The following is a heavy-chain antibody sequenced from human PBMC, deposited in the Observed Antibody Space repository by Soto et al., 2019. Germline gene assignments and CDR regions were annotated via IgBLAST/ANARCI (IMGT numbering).Heavy chain of an antibody. J-gene: IGHJ4*02. Sequence: PSETLSHTCTVSGGSINDFYWSWIRQPPGKGLEWIGYVYYSGSTDYNPSLKGRVTISVDTSKNQFSLKLRSVTAADTAVYYCARVGGVAARTFDYWGQGTLVTVSS. CDR1: GGSINDFY. CDR3: ARVGGVAARTFDY. V-gene: IGHV4-59*01. D-gene: IGHD6-6*01. CDR2: VYYSGST.